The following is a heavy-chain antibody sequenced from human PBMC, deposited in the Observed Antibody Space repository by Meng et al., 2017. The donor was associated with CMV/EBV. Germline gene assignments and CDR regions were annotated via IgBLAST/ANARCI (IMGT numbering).Heavy chain of an antibody. CDR3: ARVTGAGDYYFDY. Sequence: GGSLRLSCAASGFTFSSYEMNWVRQAPGKGLEYVSAISSNGGSTYYADSVKGRFTISRDNSKNTLYLQMGSLRAEDMAVYYCARVTGAGDYYFDYWGQGTLVTVSS. J-gene: IGHJ4*02. CDR2: ISSNGGST. D-gene: IGHD4-17*01. V-gene: IGHV3-64*02. CDR1: GFTFSSYE.